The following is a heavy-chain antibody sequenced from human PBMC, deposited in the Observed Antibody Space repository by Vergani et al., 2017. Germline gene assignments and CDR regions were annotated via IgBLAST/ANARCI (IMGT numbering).Heavy chain of an antibody. Sequence: EVQLVESGGGLVQPGGSLRLSCAASGFTFSSYSMNWVRQAPGKGLEWVSYISSSSSTIYYADSVKCRFTISRDNAKNSLYLQMNSLRAEDTAVYYCARDWARLDYDILTGPEPRIDAFDIWGQGTMVTVSS. V-gene: IGHV3-48*04. CDR2: ISSSSSTI. D-gene: IGHD3-9*01. J-gene: IGHJ3*02. CDR1: GFTFSSYS. CDR3: ARDWARLDYDILTGPEPRIDAFDI.